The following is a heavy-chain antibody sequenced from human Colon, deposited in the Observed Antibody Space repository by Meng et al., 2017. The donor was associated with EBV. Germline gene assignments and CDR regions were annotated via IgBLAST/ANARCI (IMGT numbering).Heavy chain of an antibody. J-gene: IGHJ5*01. D-gene: IGHD3-22*01. CDR2: IHHSGST. V-gene: IGHV4-34*02. CDR3: ARDPAQEDFDTSGYMYDS. Sequence: QVHLQTWGAGLLKPSETLSLTCAVLGGSFSGNFWTWIRQSPGEGLEWIGEIHHSGSTKYNPSLKNRVSMSLDTSKKQFSLQLTSVTAADTAVYFCARDPAQEDFDTSGYMYDSWGPGTLVTVSS. CDR1: GGSFSGNF.